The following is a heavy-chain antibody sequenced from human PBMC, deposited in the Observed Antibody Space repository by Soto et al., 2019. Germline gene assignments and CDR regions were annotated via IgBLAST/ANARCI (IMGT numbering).Heavy chain of an antibody. CDR2: IYYSGST. J-gene: IGHJ4*02. CDR3: ARQHEDGDDYGDYSSYYFDY. V-gene: IGHV4-39*01. D-gene: IGHD4-17*01. CDR1: GGSISSSSYY. Sequence: SETLSLTCTVSGGSISSSSYYWGWIRQPPGKGLEWIGSIYYSGSTYYNPSLKSRVTISVDTSKNQFSLKLSSVTAADTAVYYCARQHEDGDDYGDYSSYYFDYWGQGTLVTVSS.